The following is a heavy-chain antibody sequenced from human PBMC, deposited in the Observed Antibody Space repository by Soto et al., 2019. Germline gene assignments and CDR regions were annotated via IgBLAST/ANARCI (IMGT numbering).Heavy chain of an antibody. CDR3: GRDQVGTSHFDY. J-gene: IGHJ4*02. D-gene: IGHD2-2*01. CDR1: GLTFRSYS. CDR2: ISSSSSYI. V-gene: IGHV3-21*01. Sequence: GGSLRLSCAASGLTFRSYSMDWGRQAPGNGLECVSSISSSSSYIYFSDLVKGRFTISRDNAKNSLYLQMNSLRAEDTAVYYCGRDQVGTSHFDYWGQGTLVTVSS.